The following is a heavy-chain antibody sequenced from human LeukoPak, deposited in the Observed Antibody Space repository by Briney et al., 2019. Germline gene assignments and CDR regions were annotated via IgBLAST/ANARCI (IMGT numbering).Heavy chain of an antibody. CDR3: ARHLWTPNWNYDFDY. CDR1: GASISSSDYY. V-gene: IGHV4-39*01. Sequence: SETLSLTCTVSGASISSSDYYWGWIRQPPGKGLQWIGSIYYSGSTYYNPSLKSRVIISVDTSKNQFSLKLSSVTAADTAVYYCARHLWTPNWNYDFDYWGQGSLVTVSS. J-gene: IGHJ4*02. D-gene: IGHD1-7*01. CDR2: IYYSGST.